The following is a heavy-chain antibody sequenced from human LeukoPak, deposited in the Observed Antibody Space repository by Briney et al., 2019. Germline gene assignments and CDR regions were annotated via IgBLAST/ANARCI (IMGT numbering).Heavy chain of an antibody. D-gene: IGHD3/OR15-3a*01. J-gene: IGHJ4*02. CDR1: GGTFSSYA. CDR2: ISAYNGNT. Sequence: ASVKVSCKASGGTFSSYAISWVRQAPGQGLEWMGWISAYNGNTNYAQKLQGRVTMTTDTSTSTAYMELRSLRSDDTAVYYCATVAGTGYDYWGQGTLVTVSS. V-gene: IGHV1-18*01. CDR3: ATVAGTGYDY.